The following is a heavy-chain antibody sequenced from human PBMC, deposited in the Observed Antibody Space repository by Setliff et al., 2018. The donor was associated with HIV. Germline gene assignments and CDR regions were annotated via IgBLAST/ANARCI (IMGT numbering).Heavy chain of an antibody. CDR2: MNPNTGVS. Sequence: ASVKVSCKASGHTFTNVDIHWLRRATGQGLEWMGWMNPNTGVSGYALKFQARVTMTRDTSISTAYMELSSLTSEDTAVYYCAADPYYYDSSGRDLLGAFDIWGQGTMVT. CDR3: AADPYYYDSSGRDLLGAFDI. V-gene: IGHV1-8*01. J-gene: IGHJ3*02. CDR1: GHTFTNVD. D-gene: IGHD3-22*01.